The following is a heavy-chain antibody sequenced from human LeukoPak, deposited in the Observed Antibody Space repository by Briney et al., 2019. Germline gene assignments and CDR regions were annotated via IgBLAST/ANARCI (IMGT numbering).Heavy chain of an antibody. J-gene: IGHJ4*02. CDR2: LKWNGDNI. Sequence: VGSLRLSCAASGFTFDDYGMTWVRQAPGKGLEWVSGLKWNGDNIRYADSVKGRFTISRDNAKSSLYLQMNSLRAEDTALYYCARRRDSSAYYYFDYWGQGTLVTVSS. D-gene: IGHD3-22*01. CDR1: GFTFDDYG. CDR3: ARRRDSSAYYYFDY. V-gene: IGHV3-20*04.